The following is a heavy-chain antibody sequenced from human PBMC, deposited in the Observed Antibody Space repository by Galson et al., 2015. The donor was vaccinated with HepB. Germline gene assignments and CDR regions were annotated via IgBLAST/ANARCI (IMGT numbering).Heavy chain of an antibody. D-gene: IGHD3-10*01. CDR2: IIPIFGTA. Sequence: SVKVSCKASGGTFSSYAISWVRQAPGQGLEWMGGIIPIFGTANYAQKFQGRVTITADESTSTAYMELSSLRSEDTAVYYCAREGGGLSATYWYFDLWGRGTLVTVSS. J-gene: IGHJ2*01. CDR3: AREGGGLSATYWYFDL. CDR1: GGTFSSYA. V-gene: IGHV1-69*13.